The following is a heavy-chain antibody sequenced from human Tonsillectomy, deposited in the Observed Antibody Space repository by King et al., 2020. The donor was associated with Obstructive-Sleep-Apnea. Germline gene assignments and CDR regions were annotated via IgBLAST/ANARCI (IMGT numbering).Heavy chain of an antibody. CDR3: ARGLFSCGGDCYNY. Sequence: VQLQQWGAGLLKPSETLSLTCAVYGGSFSGYYWSWIRQPPGKGLEWIGEINHSGSTNYNPSLKSRVTISVDTSKNQFSLKLSSVTAADTAVYYCARGLFSCGGDCYNYWGQGTLVTVSS. CDR2: INHSGST. V-gene: IGHV4-34*01. J-gene: IGHJ4*02. CDR1: GGSFSGYY. D-gene: IGHD2-21*02.